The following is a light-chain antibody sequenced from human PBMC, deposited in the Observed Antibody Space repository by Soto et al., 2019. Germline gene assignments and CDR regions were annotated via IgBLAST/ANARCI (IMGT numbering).Light chain of an antibody. CDR2: DDN. CDR3: QSYDSSKFV. J-gene: IGLJ1*01. CDR1: SGSIASNS. Sequence: NFMLTQPHSVSESPGKTVTISCTRSSGSIASNSVQWYQQRPGSAPTTVIYDDNQRPSGVPDRFSGSIDSSSTSASLTISGLKTEDEADYYCQSYDSSKFVFGTGTKGTVL. V-gene: IGLV6-57*04.